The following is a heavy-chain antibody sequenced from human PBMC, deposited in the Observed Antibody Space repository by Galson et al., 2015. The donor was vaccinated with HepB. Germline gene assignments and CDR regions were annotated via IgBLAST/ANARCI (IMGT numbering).Heavy chain of an antibody. CDR1: GFTFSSYS. CDR2: INPSGGST. V-gene: IGHV1-46*01. J-gene: IGHJ4*02. D-gene: IGHD2-2*01. Sequence: SCAASGFTFSSYSMHWVRQAPGQGLEWMGIINPSGGSTSYAQKFQGRVTMTRDTSTSTVYMELSSLRSEDTAVYYCARELMGYCSSTSCSAFDYWGQGTLVTVSS. CDR3: ARELMGYCSSTSCSAFDY.